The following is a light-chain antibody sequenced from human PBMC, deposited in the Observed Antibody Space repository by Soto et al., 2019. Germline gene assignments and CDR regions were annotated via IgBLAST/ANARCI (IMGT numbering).Light chain of an antibody. V-gene: IGKV1-16*02. Sequence: DIQMTQSPSSLSASIGDRVIITCRASQGITNYLAWFQLKPGKAPKSLIYGASSLQSGVPSKFSCSGSRTDVTLTISSLQPEDFATYYCQQYKSYPVTFGGGTKVEI. J-gene: IGKJ4*01. CDR2: GAS. CDR3: QQYKSYPVT. CDR1: QGITNY.